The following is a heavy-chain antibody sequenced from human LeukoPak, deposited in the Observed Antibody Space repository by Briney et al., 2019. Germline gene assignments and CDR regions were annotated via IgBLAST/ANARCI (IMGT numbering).Heavy chain of an antibody. J-gene: IGHJ4*02. CDR1: GFTFSSYA. CDR2: ISGSGGST. D-gene: IGHD1-26*01. CDR3: AKDLRWELPSSPEELDY. Sequence: QPGGSLRLSCAASGFTFSSYAMSWVRQAPGKGLEWVSAISGSGGSTYYADSVKGRFTISRDNSKNTLYLQMNSLRTEDTAVYYCAKDLRWELPSSPEELDYWGQGTLVTVSS. V-gene: IGHV3-23*01.